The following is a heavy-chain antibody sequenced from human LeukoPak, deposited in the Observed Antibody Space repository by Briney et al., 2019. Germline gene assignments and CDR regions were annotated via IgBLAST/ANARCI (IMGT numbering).Heavy chain of an antibody. V-gene: IGHV1-18*01. J-gene: IGHJ6*03. CDR1: GGTFSSYA. D-gene: IGHD6-19*01. CDR2: ISAYNGNT. Sequence: GASVKVSCKASGGTFSSYAISWVRQAPGQGLEWMGWISAYNGNTNYAQKLQGRVTMTTDTSTSTAYMELRSLRSDDTAVYYCARAYSSGWYGLYYYYYMDVWGKGTTVTISS. CDR3: ARAYSSGWYGLYYYYYMDV.